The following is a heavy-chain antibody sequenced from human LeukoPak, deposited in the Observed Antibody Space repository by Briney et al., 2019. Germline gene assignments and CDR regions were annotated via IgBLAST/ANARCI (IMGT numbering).Heavy chain of an antibody. CDR2: VLSDGRIT. J-gene: IGHJ3*01. CDR1: GSTFSNYW. CDR3: ARVIREGAFDV. D-gene: IGHD3-10*01. Sequence: GGSLRLSCAASGSTFSNYWMHWVRPPSGKGRVWDSRVLSDGRITNYPDSVKGRFTISRANDKDTMCLQMNSVRAEDTAVYYCARVIREGAFDVWGQGTMVTVSS. V-gene: IGHV3-74*01.